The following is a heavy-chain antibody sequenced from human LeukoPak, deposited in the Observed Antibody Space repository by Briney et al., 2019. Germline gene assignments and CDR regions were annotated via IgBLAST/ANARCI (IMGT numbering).Heavy chain of an antibody. J-gene: IGHJ3*02. CDR3: ARDQQPDAFDI. CDR1: GGSISSYY. V-gene: IGHV4-59*01. CDR2: IYYSGST. D-gene: IGHD6-13*01. Sequence: SETQSLTCTVSGGSISSYYWSWIRQPPGKGLEWIGYIYYSGSTNYNPSLKSRVTISVDTSKNQFSLKLSSVTAADTAVYYCARDQQPDAFDIWGQGTMVTVSS.